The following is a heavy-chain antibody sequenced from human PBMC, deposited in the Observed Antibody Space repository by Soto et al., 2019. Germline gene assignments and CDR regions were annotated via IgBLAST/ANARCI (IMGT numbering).Heavy chain of an antibody. J-gene: IGHJ4*02. V-gene: IGHV3-74*01. CDR3: ATVFEH. CDR1: GITFSGFW. CDR2: VDSAGSGT. Sequence: VPLVESGGGSVQPGGSLRLSCVASGITFSGFWMHGVRQVPGKGLVWVARVDSAGSGTSYADSVKGRFTISRDNAKNTLSLQVDSLRVEDTAVYYCATVFEHWGQGIPVTVSS.